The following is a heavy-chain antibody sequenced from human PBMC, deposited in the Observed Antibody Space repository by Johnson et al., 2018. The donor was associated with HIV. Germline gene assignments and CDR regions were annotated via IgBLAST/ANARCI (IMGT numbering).Heavy chain of an antibody. J-gene: IGHJ3*01. Sequence: VQLVESGGGLVKPGGSLRLSCAASGFIFSDYYMSWIRQAPGKGLEWVSYMSSSGSSIYYADAVKGRFTIARDKAKNSLYLQMNSLRAEDTAVYSCARGGGNWGGDAFDFWGQGTMVTVSS. CDR1: GFIFSDYY. V-gene: IGHV3-11*04. D-gene: IGHD7-27*01. CDR3: ARGGGNWGGDAFDF. CDR2: MSSSGSSI.